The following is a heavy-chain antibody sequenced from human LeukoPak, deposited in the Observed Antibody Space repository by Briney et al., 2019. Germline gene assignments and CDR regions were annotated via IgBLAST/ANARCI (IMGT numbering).Heavy chain of an antibody. V-gene: IGHV3-30-3*01. D-gene: IGHD2-2*02. CDR1: GFTLRTYA. J-gene: IGHJ4*02. Sequence: GGSLRLSCAASGFTLRTYAMHWVRQAPGKGLEWVAVISSDGSKKFYSDSVKGQFSISRDNSKNTLYLQMNSLRAEDTAVYYCARDSTYCSSTSCYISYFDYWGQGTLVTVSS. CDR2: ISSDGSKK. CDR3: ARDSTYCSSTSCYISYFDY.